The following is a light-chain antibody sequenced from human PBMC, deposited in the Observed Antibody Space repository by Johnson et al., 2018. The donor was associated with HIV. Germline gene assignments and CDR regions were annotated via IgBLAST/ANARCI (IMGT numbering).Light chain of an antibody. Sequence: QSVLTQPPSVSAAPGQKVTISCSGSSSNIGNNYVSWYQQLPGTAPKLLIYDNNKRPSGIPDRFSGFKSGPSATLAITGLPPGDEADYYCGTWDTSLSAFVFGTGTKVTVL. V-gene: IGLV1-51*01. J-gene: IGLJ1*01. CDR3: GTWDTSLSAFV. CDR2: DNN. CDR1: SSNIGNNY.